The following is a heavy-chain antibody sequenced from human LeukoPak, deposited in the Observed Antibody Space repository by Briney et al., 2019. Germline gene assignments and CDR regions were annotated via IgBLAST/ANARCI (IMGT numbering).Heavy chain of an antibody. CDR1: GYTFTGYY. CDR2: INPNSGGT. Sequence: GASVKVSCKASGYTFTGYYMHWVRQAPGQGLEWMGWINPNSGGTNYAQKFQGRVTMTRDTSISTAYMELSRLRSEDTAVYYCARSQRALYQPHGYFDYWGQGTLVTVSS. V-gene: IGHV1-2*02. CDR3: ARSQRALYQPHGYFDY. J-gene: IGHJ4*02. D-gene: IGHD2-2*01.